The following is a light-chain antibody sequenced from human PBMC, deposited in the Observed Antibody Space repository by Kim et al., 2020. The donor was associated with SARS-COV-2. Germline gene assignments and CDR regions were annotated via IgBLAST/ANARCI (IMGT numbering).Light chain of an antibody. Sequence: QSALTQPASVSGSPGQPITISCTGTISDIGNYNYVSWYQQHPGKAPKLMIYDVSKRPSGASNRFSGSKSGNTASLTISGLQAEDEADCYCSSYTDRNTVIFGGGTQLTVL. CDR1: ISDIGNYNY. CDR3: SSYTDRNTVI. CDR2: DVS. V-gene: IGLV2-14*01. J-gene: IGLJ2*01.